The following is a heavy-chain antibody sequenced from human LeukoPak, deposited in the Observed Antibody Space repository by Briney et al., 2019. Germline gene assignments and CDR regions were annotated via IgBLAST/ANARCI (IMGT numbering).Heavy chain of an antibody. V-gene: IGHV1-69*05. D-gene: IGHD5-18*01. CDR3: ARVTHLYSYGFDY. CDR2: IIPIFGTA. Sequence: GASVKVSCKASGGTFSSYAISWVRQAPGQGLEWMGRIIPIFGTANYAQKFQGRVTITTDESTSTAYMELSSLRSEDTAVYYCARVTHLYSYGFDYWGQGTLVTVSS. J-gene: IGHJ4*02. CDR1: GGTFSSYA.